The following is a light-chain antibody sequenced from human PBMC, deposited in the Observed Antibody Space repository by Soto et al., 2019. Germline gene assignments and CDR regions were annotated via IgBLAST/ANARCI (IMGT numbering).Light chain of an antibody. Sequence: QSALTQPRSVSGSPGQSVTISCTGTSGDVGGYNYVSWYQHHPGKAPKLMIYDVSKRPSGVPDRFSGSKSGNTASLTISGLQADDEGDYYCCSFAGTSTWVFGGGTKLTVL. V-gene: IGLV2-11*01. CDR1: SGDVGGYNY. J-gene: IGLJ3*02. CDR2: DVS. CDR3: CSFAGTSTWV.